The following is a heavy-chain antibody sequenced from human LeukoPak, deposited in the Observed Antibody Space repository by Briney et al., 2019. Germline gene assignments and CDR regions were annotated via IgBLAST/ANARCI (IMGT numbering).Heavy chain of an antibody. CDR1: GFTFDDYG. Sequence: GGSLRLSCAASGFTFDDYGMSWVRQAPGKGLEWVSGINWNGGSTGYADSVKGRFTISRDNAKNTVYLQMNSLGGEDTAVYYCAREIFGSGSYPDYWGQGTLVTVSS. V-gene: IGHV3-20*04. CDR2: INWNGGST. CDR3: AREIFGSGSYPDY. D-gene: IGHD3-10*01. J-gene: IGHJ4*02.